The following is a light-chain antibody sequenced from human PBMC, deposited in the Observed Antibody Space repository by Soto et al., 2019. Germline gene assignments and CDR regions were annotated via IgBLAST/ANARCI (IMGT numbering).Light chain of an antibody. CDR1: QSFSSRY. CDR3: QQYGSSPNT. Sequence: EIVLTQSPGTLSLSPGERATLSCRASQSFSSRYLAWYQQKPGQAPRVLIYGASSRATGIPDRFSGSGSGTDFTLTISRLEPEDFAVYYCQQYGSSPNTFGQGTKLEIK. J-gene: IGKJ2*01. V-gene: IGKV3-20*01. CDR2: GAS.